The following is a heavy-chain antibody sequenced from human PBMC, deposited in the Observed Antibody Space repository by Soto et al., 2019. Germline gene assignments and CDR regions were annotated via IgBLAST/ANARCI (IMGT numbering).Heavy chain of an antibody. J-gene: IGHJ6*02. CDR3: ARGDSTDCSNGVCSFFYNHDMDV. D-gene: IGHD2-8*01. V-gene: IGHV1-2*04. CDR2: INPKSGGT. CDR1: GYSFTDYH. Sequence: ASVKVSCKASGYSFTDYHIHWVRQAPGQGLEWLGRINPKSGGTSTAQKFQGWVTMTTDTSIRTASMELTRLRSDDSAIYHCARGDSTDCSNGVCSFFYNHDMDVWGQGTTVTVSS.